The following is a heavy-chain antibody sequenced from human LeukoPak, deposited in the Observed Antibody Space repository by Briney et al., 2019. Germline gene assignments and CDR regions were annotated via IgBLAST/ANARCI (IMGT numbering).Heavy chain of an antibody. CDR2: ISGSGGST. V-gene: IGHV3-23*01. D-gene: IGHD3-16*01. CDR1: GFTFSSYA. CDR3: AKDPYVSPGY. J-gene: IGHJ4*02. Sequence: GGSLRLSCAASGFTFSSYAMSWVRQAPGKGLEWVSAISGSGGSTYSADSVKGRFTISRDNSKNTLYLQMNSLRAEDTAVYYSAKDPYVSPGYWGQGTLVTVSS.